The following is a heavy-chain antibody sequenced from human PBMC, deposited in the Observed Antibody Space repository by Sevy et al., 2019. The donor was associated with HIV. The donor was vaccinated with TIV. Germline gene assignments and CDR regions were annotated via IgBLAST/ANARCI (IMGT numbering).Heavy chain of an antibody. CDR1: LYSFSNYW. J-gene: IGHJ6*02. D-gene: IGHD1-1*01. CDR2: IYPSDSDT. V-gene: IGHV5-51*01. Sequence: GESLKISCKGSLYSFSNYWIGWVRQMPGKDLEWMGIIYPSDSDTRYSPSFQGQVTISADKSINTAYLQWSSLKASDTAIYYCARGARGTLPAYYYYGMDVWGQGTMVTVSS. CDR3: ARGARGTLPAYYYYGMDV.